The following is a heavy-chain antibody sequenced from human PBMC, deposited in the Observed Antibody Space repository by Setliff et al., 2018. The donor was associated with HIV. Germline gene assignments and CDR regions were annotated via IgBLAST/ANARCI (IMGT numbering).Heavy chain of an antibody. CDR1: GGTSSTHA. J-gene: IGHJ6*02. CDR2: IISILDIT. D-gene: IGHD5-18*01. Sequence: SVKVSCKASGGTSSTHAMNWVRQAPGQGLEWMGQIISILDITNYAQKFQGRVTFTADESTSTMYMELSSLTSDDTALYYCTRAGYGHGFDIWGQGTTVTVSS. CDR3: TRAGYGHGFDI. V-gene: IGHV1-69*10.